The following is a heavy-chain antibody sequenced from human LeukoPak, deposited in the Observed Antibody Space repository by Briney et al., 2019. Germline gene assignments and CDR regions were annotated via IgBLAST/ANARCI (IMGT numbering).Heavy chain of an antibody. V-gene: IGHV1-18*01. CDR1: GYTFTSYG. Sequence: GASVKVSCKASGYTFTSYGISWVRQAPGQGLEWMGWISAYNGNTNYAQKLQGGVTMTTDTSTSTAYMELRSLRSDDTAVYYCARDRAIITFGGVIARYWGQGTLVTVSS. CDR2: ISAYNGNT. J-gene: IGHJ4*02. D-gene: IGHD3-16*02. CDR3: ARDRAIITFGGVIARY.